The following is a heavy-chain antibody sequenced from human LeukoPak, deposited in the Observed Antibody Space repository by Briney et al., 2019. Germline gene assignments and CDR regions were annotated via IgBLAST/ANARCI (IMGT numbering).Heavy chain of an antibody. CDR3: AKDRFHMITVTSCFDY. V-gene: IGHV3-30*02. J-gene: IGHJ4*02. Sequence: GGSLRLSCAASGFTFSNHGLHWVRQAPGKGLEWAAFTRYDGSNKRYAESVKGRFTISRDNSKNTLYLQMNSLRAEDTAVYYCAKDRFHMITVTSCFDYWGQGTLVTVSS. CDR1: GFTFSNHG. CDR2: TRYDGSNK. D-gene: IGHD4-17*01.